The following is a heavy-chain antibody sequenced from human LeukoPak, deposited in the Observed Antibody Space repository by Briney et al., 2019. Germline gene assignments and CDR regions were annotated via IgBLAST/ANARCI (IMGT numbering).Heavy chain of an antibody. CDR1: GGSISSYY. Sequence: SGTLSLTCIVSGGSISSYYWSWIRQPPGKGLEWIGYIYYSGSTNYNPSLKSRVTISLDTSKNQFSLKLNSVTAADTAVYYCATESCSSTSCDFDYWGQGTLVTVSS. J-gene: IGHJ4*02. CDR3: ATESCSSTSCDFDY. D-gene: IGHD2-2*01. V-gene: IGHV4-59*01. CDR2: IYYSGST.